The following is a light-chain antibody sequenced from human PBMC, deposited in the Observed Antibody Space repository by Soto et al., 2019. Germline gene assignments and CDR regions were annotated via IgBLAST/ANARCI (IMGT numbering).Light chain of an antibody. CDR1: QTISND. V-gene: IGKV1-39*01. J-gene: IGKJ1*01. CDR3: HHSYSTSRT. Sequence: DIQMTQSPSSLSASVGDSGTSTCGASQTISNDRTGYQQKPGKAPTFLIFAASSWQSGVPSRFSGSGSWTDFTLTISSMQPEEFATVYCHHSYSTSRTFGQGAKVEIK. CDR2: AAS.